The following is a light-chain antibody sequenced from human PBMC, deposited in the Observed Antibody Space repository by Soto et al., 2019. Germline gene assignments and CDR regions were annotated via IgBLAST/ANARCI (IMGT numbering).Light chain of an antibody. CDR1: QSVSGRY. CDR2: GAS. CDR3: QQYGGFPIT. J-gene: IGKJ5*01. V-gene: IGKV3-20*01. Sequence: EIVLTQSPGTLSLSPGERATLSCRASQSVSGRYVAWSQQKPGQDTRLRIYGASSRATVIPDRVSGGGSWTDGTLTISRLETGDFAVYFCQQYGGFPITFGQGTRLEIK.